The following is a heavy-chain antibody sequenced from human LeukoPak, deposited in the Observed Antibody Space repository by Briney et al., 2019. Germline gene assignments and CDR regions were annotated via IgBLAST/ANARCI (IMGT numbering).Heavy chain of an antibody. J-gene: IGHJ4*02. D-gene: IGHD3-10*01. Sequence: PGGSLRLSCAASGFTFSSYSMNWVRQAPGKGLEWVSYISSSSSTIYYADSVKGRFTISRDNAKNSLYLQMNSLRDEDTAVYYCARRNYYGSGSLGRPFDYWGQGTLVTVSP. V-gene: IGHV3-48*02. CDR3: ARRNYYGSGSLGRPFDY. CDR1: GFTFSSYS. CDR2: ISSSSSTI.